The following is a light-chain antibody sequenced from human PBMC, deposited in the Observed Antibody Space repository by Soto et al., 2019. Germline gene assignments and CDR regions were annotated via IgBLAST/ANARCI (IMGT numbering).Light chain of an antibody. CDR1: SSDVGSYNL. CDR2: EGS. CDR3: SSYACSSNLLA. Sequence: QSALSQPASVSGSPGQSITICCTGSSSDVGSYNLVSWYQHHPGKAPKLMIYEGSKRPSGVSNRFSGSKSGNTASLTISGLQTEDVADYYCSSYACSSNLLAFGGGTKLTVL. V-gene: IGLV2-23*01. J-gene: IGLJ2*01.